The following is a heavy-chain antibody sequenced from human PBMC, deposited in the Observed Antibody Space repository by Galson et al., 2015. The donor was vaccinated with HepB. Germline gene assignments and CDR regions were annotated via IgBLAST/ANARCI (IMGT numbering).Heavy chain of an antibody. CDR3: AHITTMVRRTPGDYFDY. V-gene: IGHV2-5*02. CDR1: GFSLSTSGVG. CDR2: IYWDDDK. Sequence: PALVKPTQTLTLTCTFSGFSLSTSGVGVGWIRQPPGKALEWLALIYWDDDKRYSPSLKSRLTITKDTSENQVVLTMTNMDPVDTATYYCAHITTMVRRTPGDYFDYWGQGTLVTVSS. D-gene: IGHD3-10*01. J-gene: IGHJ4*02.